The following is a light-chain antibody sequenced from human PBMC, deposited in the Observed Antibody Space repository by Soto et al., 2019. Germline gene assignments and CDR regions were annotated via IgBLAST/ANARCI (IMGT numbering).Light chain of an antibody. CDR3: QQSYAANWT. J-gene: IGKJ1*01. CDR2: AS. CDR1: QSIITY. Sequence: EIQMTQSPSSLSASVGDRFTITCRASQSIITYLNWYQQKPGEAPKLLIYASNLQSGVPSRFSGSRSGTDFTLTITSLQPEDFATYYCQQSYAANWTFGQATRWIS. V-gene: IGKV1-39*01.